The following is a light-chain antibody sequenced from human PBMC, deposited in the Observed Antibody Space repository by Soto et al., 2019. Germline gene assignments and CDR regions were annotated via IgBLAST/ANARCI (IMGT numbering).Light chain of an antibody. J-gene: IGKJ2*03. CDR2: EAS. CDR3: QHFSSIPYS. Sequence: DIQMTQSPSSLSASVGDTVSITCQASEDISKYLNWYQQMPGKAPKLLIYEASNLETGVPSRFSGSGSETYFTFTIGSLQPEDIATYYCQHFSSIPYSFGQGTKVDIK. V-gene: IGKV1-33*01. CDR1: EDISKY.